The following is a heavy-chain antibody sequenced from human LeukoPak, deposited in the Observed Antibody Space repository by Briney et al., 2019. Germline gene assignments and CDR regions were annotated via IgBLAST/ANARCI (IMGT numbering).Heavy chain of an antibody. CDR3: AREASGYYTSPFFDY. J-gene: IGHJ4*02. CDR1: GFTFSSYW. D-gene: IGHD3-3*01. CDR2: INNDGSST. Sequence: GGSLRLSCAASGFTFSSYWMHWVRQAPGKGLVWVSRINNDGSSTTYADSVKGRFTISRDNAKNTLYLQMNSLRAEDTAVYCCAREASGYYTSPFFDYWGQGTLVTVSS. V-gene: IGHV3-74*01.